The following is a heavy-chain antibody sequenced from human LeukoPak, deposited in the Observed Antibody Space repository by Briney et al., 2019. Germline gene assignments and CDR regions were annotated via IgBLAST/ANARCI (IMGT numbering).Heavy chain of an antibody. CDR2: INSCGTTT. CDR1: GFAFSSYT. J-gene: IGHJ4*02. Sequence: GGSLGLSCAACGFAFSSYTMNWARQAPGKGLEWVASINSCGTTTHYEFSVKGRFTISRDNAQNVLYLQMNGLRGDDAAVYYCLRGDSRDFWGQGTLVTVSS. V-gene: IGHV3-21*06. D-gene: IGHD3-22*01. CDR3: LRGDSRDF.